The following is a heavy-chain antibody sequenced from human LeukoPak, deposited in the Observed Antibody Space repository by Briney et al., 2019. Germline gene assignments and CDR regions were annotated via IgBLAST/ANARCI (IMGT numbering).Heavy chain of an antibody. CDR2: ISYDGSNK. Sequence: GRSLRLSCAASGFTFSSYGMHWVRQAPGKGLEWVAVISYDGSNKYYADSVKGRFTISRDNSKNTLYLQMHSLRAEDTAVYYRAKEPMGYHYYMDVWGKGTTVTVSS. V-gene: IGHV3-30*18. CDR1: GFTFSSYG. CDR3: AKEPMGYHYYMDV. J-gene: IGHJ6*03. D-gene: IGHD3-10*01.